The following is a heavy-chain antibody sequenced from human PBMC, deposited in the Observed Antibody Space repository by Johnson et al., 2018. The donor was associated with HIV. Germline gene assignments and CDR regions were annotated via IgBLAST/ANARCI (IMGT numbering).Heavy chain of an antibody. V-gene: IGHV3-30*04. Sequence: QVQLVESGGGVVQPGRSLRLSCAASGFTFSSYAMHWVRQAPGKGLEWVAVISYDGDNEYYADSVKGRFTIYRDNANNSLYLQMNSLRAGDTAVYYCASDYGGTKDAFDLWGQGTMVIVSS. D-gene: IGHD3-10*01. CDR3: ASDYGGTKDAFDL. CDR2: ISYDGDNE. CDR1: GFTFSSYA. J-gene: IGHJ3*01.